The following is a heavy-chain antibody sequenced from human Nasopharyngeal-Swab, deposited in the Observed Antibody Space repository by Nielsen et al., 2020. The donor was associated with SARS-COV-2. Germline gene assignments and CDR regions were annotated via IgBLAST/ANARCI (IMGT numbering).Heavy chain of an antibody. CDR1: GFTFSSYE. D-gene: IGHD3-10*01. CDR3: ARERGAGTRKGYFDY. J-gene: IGHJ4*02. V-gene: IGHV3-48*03. Sequence: GESLKISCAASGFTFSSYEMNWVRQAPGKGLEWVSYISSGSTIYYADSVKGRFTISRDNAKNSLYLQMNSLRAEDTAVYYCARERGAGTRKGYFDYWGQGTLVTVSS. CDR2: ISSGSTI.